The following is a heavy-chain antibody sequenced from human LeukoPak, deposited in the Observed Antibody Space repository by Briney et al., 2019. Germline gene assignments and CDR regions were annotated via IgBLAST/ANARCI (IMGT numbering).Heavy chain of an antibody. D-gene: IGHD6-19*01. Sequence: PSETLPLTCAVYGGSFSGYYWSWIRQPPGKGLEWIGEINHSGSTNYNPSLKSRVTISVDTSKNQFSLKLSSVTAADTAVYYCARRIAVAGTSFDYWGQGTLVTVSS. CDR3: ARRIAVAGTSFDY. CDR2: INHSGST. V-gene: IGHV4-34*01. J-gene: IGHJ4*02. CDR1: GGSFSGYY.